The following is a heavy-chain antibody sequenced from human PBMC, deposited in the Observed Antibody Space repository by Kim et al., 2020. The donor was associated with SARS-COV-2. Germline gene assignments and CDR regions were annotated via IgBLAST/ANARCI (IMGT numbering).Heavy chain of an antibody. Sequence: ASVKVSCKASGYTFTSYAMHWVRQAPGQRLEWMGWINAGNGNTKYSQKFQGRVTITRDTSASTAYMELSSLRSEDTAVYYCARVNLQRYYYDSSGYYPPDYWGQGTLVTVSS. CDR1: GYTFTSYA. CDR3: ARVNLQRYYYDSSGYYPPDY. D-gene: IGHD3-22*01. CDR2: INAGNGNT. J-gene: IGHJ4*02. V-gene: IGHV1-3*01.